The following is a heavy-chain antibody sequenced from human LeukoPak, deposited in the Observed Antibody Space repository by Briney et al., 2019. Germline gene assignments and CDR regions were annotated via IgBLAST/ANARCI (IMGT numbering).Heavy chain of an antibody. J-gene: IGHJ6*02. Sequence: ASVKVSCKASGYTFTSYGISWVRQAPGQGLEWMGWISAYNGNTNYAQKLQGRVTMTTDTSTSTAYMELRSLRSDDTAVYYCARAWCSGGSCHYYGMDVWGQGTTVTVSS. CDR2: ISAYNGNT. CDR1: GYTFTSYG. V-gene: IGHV1-18*01. CDR3: ARAWCSGGSCHYYGMDV. D-gene: IGHD2-15*01.